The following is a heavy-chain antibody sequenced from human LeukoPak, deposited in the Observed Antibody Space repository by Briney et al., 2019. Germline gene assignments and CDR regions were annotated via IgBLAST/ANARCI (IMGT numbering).Heavy chain of an antibody. CDR3: ASGSTWYTAPDV. D-gene: IGHD6-13*01. CDR1: GYTFTGYY. CDR2: INPNSGGT. J-gene: IGHJ6*04. V-gene: IGHV1-2*02. Sequence: ASVKVSCKASGYTFTGYYMHWVRQAPGQGLEWMGWINPNSGGTNYAQKFQGRVTMTRDTSTSTVYMELSSLRSEDTAVYFCASGSTWYTAPDVWGKGTTVTVSS.